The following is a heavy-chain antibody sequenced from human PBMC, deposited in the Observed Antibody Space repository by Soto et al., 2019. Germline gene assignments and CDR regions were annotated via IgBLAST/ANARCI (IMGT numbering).Heavy chain of an antibody. J-gene: IGHJ6*02. V-gene: IGHV3-21*01. D-gene: IGHD3-16*01. Sequence: GGSLRLSCAASGFIFSTYTINWVRQAPGKGLEWVASISSSSRDIFYADSVKARFTISRDNANSSVDLQMNSLRVGDMAIYYCARGSWGGDGIDVWGQGTTVTVSS. CDR2: ISSSSRDI. CDR1: GFIFSTYT. CDR3: ARGSWGGDGIDV.